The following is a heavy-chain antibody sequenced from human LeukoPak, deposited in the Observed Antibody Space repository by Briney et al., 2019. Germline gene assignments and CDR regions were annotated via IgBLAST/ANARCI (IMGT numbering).Heavy chain of an antibody. D-gene: IGHD4-17*01. Sequence: PGGSLRLSCAASEFTFSTYWMHWVRQAPGKGLLWVSRINGDGTSTKYADSVKGRFTISRDNARHTLYLQMNSLRAEDTAVYYCARASTTVPNLLDYWGQGTLVTVSS. CDR2: INGDGTST. V-gene: IGHV3-74*03. J-gene: IGHJ4*02. CDR3: ARASTTVPNLLDY. CDR1: EFTFSTYW.